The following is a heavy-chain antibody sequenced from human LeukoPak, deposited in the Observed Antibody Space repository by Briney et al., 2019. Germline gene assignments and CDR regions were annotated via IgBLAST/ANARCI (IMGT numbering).Heavy chain of an antibody. D-gene: IGHD1-7*01. J-gene: IGHJ6*02. CDR1: GFTFNYAW. V-gene: IGHV3-15*04. Sequence: GGSLRLSCAASGFTFNYAWMSWVRQVPGKGLEWVGQTVSEIDGGTTDYATPVKGRFTISRDDSKSTLYLQMNSLKIEDTAVYYCTADEDWNYARKDVWGQGATVIVSS. CDR2: TVSEIDGGTT. CDR3: TADEDWNYARKDV.